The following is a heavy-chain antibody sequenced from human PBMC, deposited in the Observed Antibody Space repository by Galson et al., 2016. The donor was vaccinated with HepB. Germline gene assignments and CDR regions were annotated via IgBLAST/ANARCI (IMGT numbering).Heavy chain of an antibody. CDR3: SGHGGGSA. CDR1: GFTLVGNG. Sequence: SLRLSCAVSGFTLVGNGFSWVRQAPGKGLEWVSDIVRGGNTFYADSVTGRFTISKDISKNTLYLQMNSLRVEDTAIYYCSGHGGGSAWGQGTLVTVSS. CDR2: IVRGGNT. V-gene: IGHV3-23*01. D-gene: IGHD1-26*01. J-gene: IGHJ4*02.